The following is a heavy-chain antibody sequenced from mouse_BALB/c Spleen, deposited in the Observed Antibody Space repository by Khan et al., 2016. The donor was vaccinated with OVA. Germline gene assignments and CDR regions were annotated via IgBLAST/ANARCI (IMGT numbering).Heavy chain of an antibody. CDR2: INPSNGRT. V-gene: IGHV1S81*02. CDR3: AIYYGYDRFAY. J-gene: IGHJ3*01. Sequence: QVQLQQPGAELVKPGASVKLSCKASGYTFTSYWMHWVKQRPGQGLEWIGEINPSNGRTNYNEKFKSKATLTVDKSSSTAYMQLSSLTSEDSAVYYCAIYYGYDRFAYWGQGTLVTVAA. D-gene: IGHD2-2*01. CDR1: GYTFTSYW.